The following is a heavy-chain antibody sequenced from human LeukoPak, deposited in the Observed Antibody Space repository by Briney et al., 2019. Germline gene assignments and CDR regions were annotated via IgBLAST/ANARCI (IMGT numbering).Heavy chain of an antibody. Sequence: SETLSLTCAVSGGSISSGGYSWSWIRQPPGKGLEWIGYIYHSGSTYYNPSLKCRVTISVDRSKNQFSLKLSSVTAADTAVYYCARGLGLRLDYWGQGTLVTVS. D-gene: IGHD3-16*01. CDR2: IYHSGST. CDR3: ARGLGLRLDY. V-gene: IGHV4-30-2*01. CDR1: GGSISSGGYS. J-gene: IGHJ4*02.